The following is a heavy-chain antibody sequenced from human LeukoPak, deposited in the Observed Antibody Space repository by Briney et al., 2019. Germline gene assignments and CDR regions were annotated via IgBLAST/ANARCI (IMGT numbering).Heavy chain of an antibody. Sequence: GGSLRLSCAASGFTLSTYSMNWVRQAPGKGLEWVSSISSSSSYIYYADSVKGRFTISRDNAKNSLYLQMNSLRAEDTAVYYCARAWRGPLGGYWGQGTLVTVSS. J-gene: IGHJ4*02. CDR1: GFTLSTYS. V-gene: IGHV3-21*01. CDR3: ARAWRGPLGGY. CDR2: ISSSSSYI. D-gene: IGHD3-16*01.